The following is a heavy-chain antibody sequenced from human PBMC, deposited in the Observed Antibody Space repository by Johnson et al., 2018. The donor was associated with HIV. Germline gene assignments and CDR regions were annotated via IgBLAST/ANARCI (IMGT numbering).Heavy chain of an antibody. V-gene: IGHV3-53*01. CDR1: GFTVSSNY. J-gene: IGHJ3*02. Sequence: VQLVESGGGLIQPGGSLRLSCAASGFTVSSNYMSWVRQAPGKGLEWVSVIYSGGSTYYADSVKGRFTISRDNSKNTLYLQMNSLRAEDTAVYYCARPSLYGVGCAFDIWGQGTMVTVSS. CDR2: IYSGGST. CDR3: ARPSLYGVGCAFDI. D-gene: IGHD2-2*02.